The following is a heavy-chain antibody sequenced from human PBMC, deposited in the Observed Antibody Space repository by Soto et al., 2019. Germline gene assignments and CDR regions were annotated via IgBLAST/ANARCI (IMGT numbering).Heavy chain of an antibody. CDR1: GFSFTTYG. CDR2: IWYDGSKT. J-gene: IGHJ4*02. D-gene: IGHD2-21*02. CDR3: VKDHCGGDCYSNPYFDY. Sequence: QVQLVESGGGVVQPGGSLRLSCAASGFSFTTYGLHWVRQAPGKGLEWVAVIWYDGSKTYYADSVKGRFTISRDNSKNTLYLQMNSVRVEDTAMYYCVKDHCGGDCYSNPYFDYGGQGTLVTVSS. V-gene: IGHV3-33*06.